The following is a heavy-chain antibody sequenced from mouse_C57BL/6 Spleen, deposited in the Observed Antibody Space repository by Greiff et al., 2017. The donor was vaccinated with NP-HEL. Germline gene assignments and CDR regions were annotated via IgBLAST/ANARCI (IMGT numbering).Heavy chain of an antibody. CDR1: GYTFTTYP. J-gene: IGHJ1*03. CDR3: ARQIYYDYGGYFDV. V-gene: IGHV1-47*01. Sequence: VKLVESGAELVKPGASVKMSCKASGYTFTTYPIEWMKQNHGKSLEWIGNFHPYNDDTKYNEKFKGKATLTVEKSSSTVYLELSRLTSDDSAVYYCARQIYYDYGGYFDVWGTGTTVTVSS. D-gene: IGHD2-4*01. CDR2: FHPYNDDT.